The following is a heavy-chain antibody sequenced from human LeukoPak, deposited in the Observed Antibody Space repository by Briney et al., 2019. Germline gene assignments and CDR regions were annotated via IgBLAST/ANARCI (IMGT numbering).Heavy chain of an antibody. V-gene: IGHV4-4*09. Sequence: SETLSLTCTVSGGSISSYYWSWIRKPPRKGLEWIGYIYTSGSTNYNPSLKSRVTISVDTSKNQFSLKLSSVTAADTAVYYCARQSGSSVVFDYWGQGTLVTVSS. CDR2: IYTSGST. D-gene: IGHD5-12*01. CDR3: ARQSGSSVVFDY. CDR1: GGSISSYY. J-gene: IGHJ4*02.